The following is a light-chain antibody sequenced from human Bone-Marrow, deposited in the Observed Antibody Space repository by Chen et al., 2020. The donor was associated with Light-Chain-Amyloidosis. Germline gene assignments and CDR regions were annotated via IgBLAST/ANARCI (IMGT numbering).Light chain of an antibody. CDR1: NIGSTS. Sequence: SYVLTQLSSVSVAPGQKATIACGGNNIGSTSVHWYQKTPGQAPLLVVYDDSERPSWIPERLSGSNSGNTATLTISRVEAGDESDYYCQVWDRSSDRPVFGGGTKLTVL. J-gene: IGLJ3*02. CDR2: DDS. V-gene: IGLV3-21*02. CDR3: QVWDRSSDRPV.